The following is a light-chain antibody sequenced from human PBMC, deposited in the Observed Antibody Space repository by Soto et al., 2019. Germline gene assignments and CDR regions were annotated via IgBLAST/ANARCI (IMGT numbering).Light chain of an antibody. J-gene: IGLJ2*01. Sequence: QSALTQPPSAFGSPVQSVTISCNGTSSDVGGYNFVSWYQQHPGKAPKLMIYEVSERPSGVPDRFSGSKSGNTASLTVSGLQAEDEADYYCSSYAGSNIVVFGGGTQLTVL. V-gene: IGLV2-8*01. CDR3: SSYAGSNIVV. CDR1: SSDVGGYNF. CDR2: EVS.